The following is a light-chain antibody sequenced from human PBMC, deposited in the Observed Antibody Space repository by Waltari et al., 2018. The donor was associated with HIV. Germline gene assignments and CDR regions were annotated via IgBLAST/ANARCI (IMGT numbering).Light chain of an antibody. CDR2: WAS. CDR1: QSVLYSSNNKNY. CDR3: QQYYNLPWT. V-gene: IGKV4-1*01. Sequence: DIVMTQSPDSLAVSLGERATINCKSSQSVLYSSNNKNYLVWYQQRPGQPPKLLIYWASTRESGVPDRFSGGGSGTDFTLTISSLQAEDVAVYYCQQYYNLPWTFGQGTKVEIK. J-gene: IGKJ1*01.